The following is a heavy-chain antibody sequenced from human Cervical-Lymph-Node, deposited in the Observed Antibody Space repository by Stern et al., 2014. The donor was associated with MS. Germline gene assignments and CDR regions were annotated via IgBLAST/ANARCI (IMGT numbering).Heavy chain of an antibody. J-gene: IGHJ1*01. V-gene: IGHV3-30*03. D-gene: IGHD1-26*01. CDR2: ISHDGGNK. CDR3: ATSLIPMGGPASQH. CDR1: GFTFSSYA. Sequence: VQLVQSGGGVVQPGRSLRLSCAVSGFTFSSYAMHWVRQAPGKGLQWVAIISHDGGNKHCADSVKDRFTVSRDNSKKTLYLQMTSLRTEDTAVYYCATSLIPMGGPASQHWGEGPLVTVSS.